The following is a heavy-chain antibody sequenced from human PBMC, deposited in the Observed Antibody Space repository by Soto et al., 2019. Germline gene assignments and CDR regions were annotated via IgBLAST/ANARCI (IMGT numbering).Heavy chain of an antibody. D-gene: IGHD3-10*01. CDR2: INVYNGNT. J-gene: IGHJ5*02. V-gene: IGHV1-18*01. Sequence: QVQLVQSGGEVKKPGASVKVSCKASGYTFTNYGISWVRQAPGQGLEWMGWINVYNGNTKDAQKVQGRVTMTTDTSTSKAYMGLRSVRSGDTAVYYCARGVGSGSYYNQYTWFDPWGQGSLFT. CDR1: GYTFTNYG. CDR3: ARGVGSGSYYNQYTWFDP.